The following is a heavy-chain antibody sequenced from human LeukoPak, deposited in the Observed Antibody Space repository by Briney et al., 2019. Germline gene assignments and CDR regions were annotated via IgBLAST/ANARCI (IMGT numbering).Heavy chain of an antibody. J-gene: IGHJ4*02. CDR3: ARERTAAAGLFDY. CDR1: GGSISSSNW. V-gene: IGHV4-4*02. D-gene: IGHD6-13*01. CDR2: IYHSGST. Sequence: SETLSLTCAVSGGSISSSNWWSWVRQPPGKGLAWIGEIYHSGSTNYNPSLKSRVTISVDKSKNQFSLKLSSVTAADTAVYYCARERTAAAGLFDYWGQGTLVTVSS.